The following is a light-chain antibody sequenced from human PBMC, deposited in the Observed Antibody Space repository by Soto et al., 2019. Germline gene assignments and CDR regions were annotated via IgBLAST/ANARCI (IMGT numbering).Light chain of an antibody. CDR1: SSNIESNT. V-gene: IGLV1-44*01. CDR2: SNY. Sequence: QSVLTQPPSASGTPGQRVTISCSGSSSNIESNTVTWYQQLPGTAPKLVIYSNYDRPSGVPDRFSGSASGTSASLVIRGLQSEDEADYNCAAWDDILNGYVFGGGTKVT. CDR3: AAWDDILNGYV. J-gene: IGLJ1*01.